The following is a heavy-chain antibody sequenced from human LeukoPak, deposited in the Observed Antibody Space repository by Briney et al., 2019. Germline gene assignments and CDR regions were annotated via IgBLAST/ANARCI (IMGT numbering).Heavy chain of an antibody. J-gene: IGHJ4*02. CDR1: GGSISSSNW. CDR2: IYHSGST. Sequence: TSGTLSLTCAVSGGSISSSNWWSWVRQPPGKGLEWIGEIYHSGSTNYNPSLKSRVTMSVDKSKNQFSLKLSSVTAADTAVYYCARVGPADYDYVWGSYRSSYFDYWGQGTLVTVSS. CDR3: ARVGPADYDYVWGSYRSSYFDY. D-gene: IGHD3-16*02. V-gene: IGHV4-4*02.